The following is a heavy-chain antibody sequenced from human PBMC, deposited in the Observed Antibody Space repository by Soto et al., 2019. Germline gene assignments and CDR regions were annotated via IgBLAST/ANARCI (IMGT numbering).Heavy chain of an antibody. CDR3: ERVTFIAVTTYTQHT. CDR1: GDSVSINSAA. CDR2: TYYKSKWYN. J-gene: IGHJ4*02. V-gene: IGHV6-1*01. Sequence: PAQPLSLTCAVSGDSVSINSAAWNWIRQSPSRGLEWLGRTYYKSKWYNDYAVSVKSRITINPDTSKNQISLQRNSVHPEYTAVYHSERVTFIAVTTYTQHTWGEGTLVTVSS. D-gene: IGHD2-15*01.